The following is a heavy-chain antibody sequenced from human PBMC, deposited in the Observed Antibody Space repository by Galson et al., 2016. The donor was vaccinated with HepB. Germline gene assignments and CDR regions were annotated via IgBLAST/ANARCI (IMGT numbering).Heavy chain of an antibody. V-gene: IGHV1-18*01. CDR2: ISSYYGNT. Sequence: QSGAEVKKPGASVKVSCKASDFNFPSYGISWVRQAPGQGLEWMGWISSYYGNTDYAQKFQGRVTMTTDTSTSTAYMELRSLRSDDAAVYYCARVPPLYCGSTGCLLMDVGGQGTTVAVSS. J-gene: IGHJ6*02. CDR3: ARVPPLYCGSTGCLLMDV. CDR1: DFNFPSYG. D-gene: IGHD2-21*01.